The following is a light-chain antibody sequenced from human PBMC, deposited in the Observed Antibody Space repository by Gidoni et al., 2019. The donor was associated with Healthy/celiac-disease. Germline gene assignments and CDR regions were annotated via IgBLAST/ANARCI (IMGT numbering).Light chain of an antibody. CDR1: QSISSW. Sequence: DIQMTQSPSTLSASVGDRVTITCRASQSISSWLAWYQQEPGKAPKLLIYKASSLDSGVPSRFSGSGSGTEFTLTISSLQPDDFATYYCQQYNSYSRTFXQXTKVEIK. V-gene: IGKV1-5*03. CDR3: QQYNSYSRT. CDR2: KAS. J-gene: IGKJ1*01.